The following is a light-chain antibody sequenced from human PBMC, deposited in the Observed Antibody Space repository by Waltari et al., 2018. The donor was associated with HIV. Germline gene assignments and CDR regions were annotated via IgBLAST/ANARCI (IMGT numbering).Light chain of an antibody. J-gene: IGKJ4*01. CDR1: QSISSW. CDR2: KAS. CDR3: QQYNSYPLT. V-gene: IGKV1-5*03. Sequence: DIQMTQSPSTLSASVGDRVTITCRASQSISSWLAWYQQKPGKAPKLLIFKASSLESGVPSRFSGSGSGTEFTLTISSLQPDDFASYYCQQYNSYPLTFGGGTKVEIK.